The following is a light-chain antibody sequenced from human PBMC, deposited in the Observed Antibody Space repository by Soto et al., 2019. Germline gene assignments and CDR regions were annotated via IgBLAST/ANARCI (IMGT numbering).Light chain of an antibody. CDR3: SSYTSSSIYVV. J-gene: IGLJ2*01. Sequence: QSALTQPASVSGSPGQSITISCTGTSSDVGGYNYVSWYQQHPGKAPKLMIYDVSNRPSGVSNRFSGSKSGNTASLTISGFQAEDEADYYCSSYTSSSIYVVFGGGTKVTVL. CDR1: SSDVGGYNY. CDR2: DVS. V-gene: IGLV2-14*01.